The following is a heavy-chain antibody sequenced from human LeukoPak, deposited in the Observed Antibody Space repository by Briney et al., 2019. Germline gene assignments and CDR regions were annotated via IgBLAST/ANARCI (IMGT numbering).Heavy chain of an antibody. CDR3: ARLKFYDSTGYNPGYYMDV. CDR1: GVSIINYY. V-gene: IGHV4-4*07. CDR2: IYITGST. J-gene: IGHJ6*03. D-gene: IGHD3-22*01. Sequence: SETLSLTCTVSGVSIINYYWSWIRQSAGKGLEWVGHIYITGSTNYNPSLKSRLTMSVDTSKSQFSLKLRSVTAADTAVYYCARLKFYDSTGYNPGYYMDVWGKGITVTVSS.